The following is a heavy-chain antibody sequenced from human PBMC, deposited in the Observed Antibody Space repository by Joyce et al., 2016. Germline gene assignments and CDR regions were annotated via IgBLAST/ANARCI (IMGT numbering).Heavy chain of an antibody. CDR3: ARSSYTNGIFDY. Sequence: EVQLVESGGGLVKPGGSLRLSCAASGFTFSSYSISWVRQAPGKGLECVSSRSSSSSYIKYTDSVKGRFTISRDNAKNSLYLQMNSLRVEDTAVYYCARSSYTNGIFDYWGQGTLVTVSS. J-gene: IGHJ4*02. D-gene: IGHD2-8*01. V-gene: IGHV3-21*01. CDR1: GFTFSSYS. CDR2: RSSSSSYI.